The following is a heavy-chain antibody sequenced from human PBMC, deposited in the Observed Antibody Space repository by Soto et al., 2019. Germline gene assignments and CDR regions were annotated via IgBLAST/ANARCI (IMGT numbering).Heavy chain of an antibody. CDR1: GGSISSSSYY. CDR2: IYYSGST. V-gene: IGHV4-39*01. Sequence: PSATLSITCTVSGGSISSSSYYWGWIRQPPGKGLEWIGSIYYSGSTYYNPSLKSRVTISVDTSKNQFSLKLSSVTAADTAVYYCARHAPRYYYYGMDVWGQGTTVTVSS. CDR3: ARHAPRYYYYGMDV. J-gene: IGHJ6*02.